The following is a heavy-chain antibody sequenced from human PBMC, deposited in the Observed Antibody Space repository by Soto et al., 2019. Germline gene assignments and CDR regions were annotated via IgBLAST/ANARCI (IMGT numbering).Heavy chain of an antibody. CDR2: ISYDGSNE. J-gene: IGHJ4*02. Sequence: GGSLRLSCAASGFTFSNYGMHWVRQAPGKGLEWVAVISYDGSNEYYADSVKGRFTISRDNSKNTLYLQMNSLRAEDTAVYYCAKDFGESAVIGYCSSTSCLHYYFDYWGQGTLVTVSS. CDR3: AKDFGESAVIGYCSSTSCLHYYFDY. D-gene: IGHD2-2*01. CDR1: GFTFSNYG. V-gene: IGHV3-30*18.